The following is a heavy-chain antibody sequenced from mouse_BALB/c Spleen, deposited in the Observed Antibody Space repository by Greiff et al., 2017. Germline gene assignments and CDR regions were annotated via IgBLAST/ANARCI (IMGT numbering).Heavy chain of an antibody. J-gene: IGHJ3*01. CDR1: GFTFNTYA. V-gene: IGHV10-1*02. CDR3: VRATDAY. Sequence: EVKLMESGGGLVQPKGSLKLSCAASGFTFNTYAMNWVRQAPGKGLEWVARIRSKSNNYATYYADSVKDRFTISRDDSQSMLYLQMNNLKTEDTAMYYCVRATDAYWGQGTLVTVSA. CDR2: IRSKSNNYAT. D-gene: IGHD1-1*01.